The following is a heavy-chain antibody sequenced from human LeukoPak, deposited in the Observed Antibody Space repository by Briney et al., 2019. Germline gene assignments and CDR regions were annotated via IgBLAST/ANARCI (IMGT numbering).Heavy chain of an antibody. CDR3: ARARIVVVPAATD. CDR1: GYTFTGYY. V-gene: IGHV1-2*02. Sequence: ASVKVSCKASGYTFTGYYMHWVRQAPGQGLEWMVWINPYSGGTNYAQKFQGRVTMTTDTSISTAYMELSRLRSDDTAVYYCARARIVVVPAATDWGQGTLVTVSS. J-gene: IGHJ4*02. D-gene: IGHD2-2*01. CDR2: INPYSGGT.